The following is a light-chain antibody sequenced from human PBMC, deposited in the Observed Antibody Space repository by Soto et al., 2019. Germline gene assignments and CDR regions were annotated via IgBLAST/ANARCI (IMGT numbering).Light chain of an antibody. CDR3: QQSYSTPYT. CDR2: TAS. Sequence: IQMTQSPSSLSASVGDRVTITCRASQRVTTYLNWYQQKPGKAPKLLISTASTLQRGVPSRFSGRGSGTDFTLTITTLQPGDFATYFCQQSYSTPYTFGQGTKLEIK. V-gene: IGKV1-39*01. J-gene: IGKJ2*01. CDR1: QRVTTY.